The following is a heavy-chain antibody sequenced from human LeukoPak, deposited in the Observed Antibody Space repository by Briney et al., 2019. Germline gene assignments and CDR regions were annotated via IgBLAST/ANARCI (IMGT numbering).Heavy chain of an antibody. D-gene: IGHD6-19*01. CDR3: ARDGTWQWLATLGYYYYYMDV. Sequence: GGSLRLSCAASGFTFSSYGMHWVRQAPGQGLEWMGWINPNSGGTNYAQKFQGRVTMTRDTSISTAYMELSRLRSDDTAVYYCARDGTWQWLATLGYYYYYMDVWGKGTTVTVSS. V-gene: IGHV1-2*02. CDR2: INPNSGGT. J-gene: IGHJ6*03. CDR1: GFTFSSYG.